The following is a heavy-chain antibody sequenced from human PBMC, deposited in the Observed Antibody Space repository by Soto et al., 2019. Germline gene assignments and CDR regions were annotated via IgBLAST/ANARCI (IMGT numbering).Heavy chain of an antibody. Sequence: ASVKVSCKSSGYTFSNYGIAWVRQAPGQGLEWVGWINVYRGNTNYAQKVQGRVTMTADTSTNTAYMELTSLRSDDTAVYFCARDHYDFWSGFPPTIWFHPWGQGTLVTVSS. V-gene: IGHV1-18*01. J-gene: IGHJ5*02. CDR1: GYTFSNYG. CDR3: ARDHYDFWSGFPPTIWFHP. D-gene: IGHD3-3*01. CDR2: INVYRGNT.